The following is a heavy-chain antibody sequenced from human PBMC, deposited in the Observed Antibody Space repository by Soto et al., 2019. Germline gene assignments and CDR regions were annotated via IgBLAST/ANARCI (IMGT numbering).Heavy chain of an antibody. CDR2: IWYDGSNK. D-gene: IGHD5-18*01. Sequence: PGGSLRLSCAASGFTFSSYGIHWVRQAPGKGLEWVAVIWYDGSNKYYADSVKGRFTISRDNSKNTLYLQMNSLRAEDTAVYYCARDGDTAMVYFDYWGQGTLVTVSS. V-gene: IGHV3-33*01. CDR3: ARDGDTAMVYFDY. J-gene: IGHJ4*02. CDR1: GFTFSSYG.